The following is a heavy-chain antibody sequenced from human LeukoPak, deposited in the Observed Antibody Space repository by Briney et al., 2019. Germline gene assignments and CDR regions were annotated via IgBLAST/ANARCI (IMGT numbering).Heavy chain of an antibody. Sequence: SQTLSLTCTVSGGSISSGSYYWSWIRQPAGKGLEWIGRIYTSGSTNYNPSLKSRVTISVDTSKNQFSLKLSSVTAADTAVYYCARAPTQQQLVFFDYWGQGTLVTVSS. CDR1: GGSISSGSYY. D-gene: IGHD6-13*01. J-gene: IGHJ4*02. V-gene: IGHV4-61*02. CDR2: IYTSGST. CDR3: ARAPTQQQLVFFDY.